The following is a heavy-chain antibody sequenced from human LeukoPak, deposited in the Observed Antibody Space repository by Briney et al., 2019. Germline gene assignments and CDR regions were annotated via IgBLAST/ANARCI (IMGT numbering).Heavy chain of an antibody. V-gene: IGHV1-46*01. D-gene: IGHD5-12*01. CDR3: ARGSGYSGYDLRAYFDY. Sequence: ASVKVSCKASGYTFTSYYMHWVRQAPGQGLEWMGIINPSGGSTSYAQKFQGRVTMTRDMSTSTVYMELSSLRSEDTAVYYCARGSGYSGYDLRAYFDYWGQGTLVTVSS. CDR2: INPSGGST. CDR1: GYTFTSYY. J-gene: IGHJ4*02.